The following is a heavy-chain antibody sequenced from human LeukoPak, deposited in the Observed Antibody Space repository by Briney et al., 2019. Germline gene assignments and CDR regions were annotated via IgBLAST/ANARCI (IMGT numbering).Heavy chain of an antibody. J-gene: IGHJ4*02. Sequence: SGPTLVNPTETLTLTCTVSGFSLSNARMGVSWIRQPPGMALEWLAHIFSNDEKSYSTSLKSRLTISKDTSKSQVVLTMTNMDPVDTATYYCARIPNYYDSSGYWGQGTLVTVSS. CDR1: GFSLSNARMG. CDR3: ARIPNYYDSSGY. V-gene: IGHV2-26*01. CDR2: IFSNDEK. D-gene: IGHD3-22*01.